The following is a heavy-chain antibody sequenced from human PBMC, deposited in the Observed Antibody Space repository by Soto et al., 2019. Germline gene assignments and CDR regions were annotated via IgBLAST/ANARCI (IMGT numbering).Heavy chain of an antibody. V-gene: IGHV4-31*03. D-gene: IGHD3-3*01. Sequence: SETLSLTCTVSGGSISSGGYYWSWIRQHPGKGLEWIGYIYYSGSTYYNPSLKSRVTISVDTSKNQFSLKLSSVTAADTAVYYCARLARDDYDFWSGPNFDYWGQGTLVTVSS. CDR3: ARLARDDYDFWSGPNFDY. CDR1: GGSISSGGYY. J-gene: IGHJ4*02. CDR2: IYYSGST.